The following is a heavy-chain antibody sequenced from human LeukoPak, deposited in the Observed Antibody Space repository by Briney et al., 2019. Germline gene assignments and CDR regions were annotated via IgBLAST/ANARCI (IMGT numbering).Heavy chain of an antibody. Sequence: GGSLRLSCAASGFTFSSYGTHWVRHAPGKGLEWVAVIWYDGSNKYYADSVKGRFTISRDNSKNTLHLQMNSLRVGDTAVYYCARERWGYTDYWGQGTLVTVSS. V-gene: IGHV3-33*01. CDR2: IWYDGSNK. CDR1: GFTFSSYG. J-gene: IGHJ4*02. CDR3: ARERWGYTDY. D-gene: IGHD6-13*01.